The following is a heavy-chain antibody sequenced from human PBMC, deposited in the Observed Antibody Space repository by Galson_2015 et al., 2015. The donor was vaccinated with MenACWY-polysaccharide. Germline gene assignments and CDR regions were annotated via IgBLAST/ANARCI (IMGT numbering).Heavy chain of an antibody. CDR2: INADGSAT. CDR1: GFSFNTYW. CDR3: TKAGAKYCSGSSCYFDWFDP. Sequence: SLRLSCAASGFSFNTYWMHWVRHAPGKGLVWVSRINADGSATGYADSVRGRFTISRDNAKNTLYLEMNSLRAEDTAVYYCTKAGAKYCSGSSCYFDWFDPWGQGTQVIVSS. V-gene: IGHV3-74*01. D-gene: IGHD2-15*01. J-gene: IGHJ5*02.